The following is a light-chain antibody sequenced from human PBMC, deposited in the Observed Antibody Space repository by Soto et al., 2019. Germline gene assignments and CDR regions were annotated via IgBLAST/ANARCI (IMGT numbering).Light chain of an antibody. CDR2: DAS. V-gene: IGKV3-20*01. CDR3: QQYGVSPT. Sequence: VLTQSPGTLSLSPGERATLSCRASQTVRNNYLAWYQQKPGQAPRLLIYDASNRATGIPDRFSGSGSGIDFTLTISRLEPEDSAVYYCQQYGVSPTFGGGTKVDI. CDR1: QTVRNNY. J-gene: IGKJ4*01.